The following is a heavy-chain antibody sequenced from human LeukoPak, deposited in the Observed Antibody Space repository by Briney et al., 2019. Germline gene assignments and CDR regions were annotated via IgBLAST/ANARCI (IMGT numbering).Heavy chain of an antibody. CDR2: ISGSGGST. CDR3: AKGDGKFDS. Sequence: GASLRLSCAASGFTFSSYAMSWVRQAPGKGLEWVSAISGSGGSTYYADSVKGRFTISRDNSKNTLYMEMNSLRAEERAVYYCAKGDGKFDSWGQGTLVTVSS. J-gene: IGHJ4*02. D-gene: IGHD5-24*01. CDR1: GFTFSSYA. V-gene: IGHV3-23*01.